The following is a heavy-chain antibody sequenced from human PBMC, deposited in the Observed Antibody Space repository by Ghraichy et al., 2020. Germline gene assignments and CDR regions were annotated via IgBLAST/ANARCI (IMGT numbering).Heavy chain of an antibody. Sequence: YAVYGGSFSGYYWSWIRQPPGKGLEWIGEINHSGSTNYNPSLKSRVTISVDTSKNQFSLKLSSVTAADTAVYYCARGRVAAAGLAYWGQGTLVTVSS. CDR2: INHSGST. V-gene: IGHV4-34*01. D-gene: IGHD6-13*01. J-gene: IGHJ4*02. CDR1: GGSFSGYY. CDR3: ARGRVAAAGLAY.